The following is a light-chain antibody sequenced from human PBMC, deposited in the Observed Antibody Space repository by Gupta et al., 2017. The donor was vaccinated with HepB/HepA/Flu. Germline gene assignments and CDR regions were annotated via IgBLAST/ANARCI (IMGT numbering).Light chain of an antibody. Sequence: QSALTQPAPVSCSPGQSITLSFTGTSILFGDFTHVSWYQQHPAKAPKLLISAVSNRPSGVSSRFSGSKSGNTAYLTISGLQAEDEADYYCSSFIYTPTLVVFGGGTKLTVL. CDR2: AVS. CDR3: SSFIYTPTLVV. J-gene: IGLJ2*01. CDR1: SILFGDFTH. V-gene: IGLV2-14*03.